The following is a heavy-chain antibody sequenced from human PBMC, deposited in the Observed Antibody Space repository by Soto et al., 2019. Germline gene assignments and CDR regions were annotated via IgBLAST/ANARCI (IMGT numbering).Heavy chain of an antibody. D-gene: IGHD6-13*01. CDR1: GVTCRDYG. V-gene: IGHV3-30*18. CDR2: ISHDGSNK. CDR3: AKDPRIAVTGPTSIRYYYYSRDV. Sequence: GVPQRLSCAVAGVTCRDYGMHRIRQAHSKALEWLAVISHDGSNKYYADSVKDRFTISRDNSKNMLSLQMNSLRGEDTAVYYCAKDPRIAVTGPTSIRYYYYSRDVWCKGTTVTVSS. J-gene: IGHJ6*03.